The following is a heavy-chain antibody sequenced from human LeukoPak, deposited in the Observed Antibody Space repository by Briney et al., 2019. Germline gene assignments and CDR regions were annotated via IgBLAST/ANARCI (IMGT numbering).Heavy chain of an antibody. CDR3: AASYGSGTYVDY. D-gene: IGHD3-10*01. J-gene: IGHJ4*02. V-gene: IGHV1-58*01. Sequence: GTSVKVSCKASGFTFTSSAVQWVRQARGQRLEWIGWIVVGSGNTNYAQKFQERVTITRDMSTSTAYMELSSLRSEDTAVYYCAASYGSGTYVDYWGQGTLVTVPS. CDR2: IVVGSGNT. CDR1: GFTFTSSA.